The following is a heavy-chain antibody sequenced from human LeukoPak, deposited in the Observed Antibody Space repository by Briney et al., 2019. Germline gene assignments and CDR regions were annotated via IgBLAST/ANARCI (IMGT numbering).Heavy chain of an antibody. Sequence: SETLSLTCAVSGGSISSYYWSWIRQPAGKGLEWIGRICTSGSTNYNPSLKSRVTMSVDTSKNQFSLKLSSVTAADTAVYYCARDHYYDGSGGFDYWGQGTLVTVSS. CDR3: ARDHYYDGSGGFDY. J-gene: IGHJ4*02. CDR2: ICTSGST. V-gene: IGHV4-4*07. CDR1: GGSISSYY. D-gene: IGHD3-22*01.